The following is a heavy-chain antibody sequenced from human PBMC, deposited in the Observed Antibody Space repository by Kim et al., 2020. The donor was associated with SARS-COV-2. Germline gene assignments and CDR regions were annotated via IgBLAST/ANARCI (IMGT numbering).Heavy chain of an antibody. CDR1: GFGFSDFG. CDR2: INKNGGII. Sequence: GGSLRLSCSASGFGFSDFGMAWVRQAPRRGLESVALINKNGGIILYSDSVKGRFLIRRDNSENKVYLQMNNLRPEDTALYQCVKLSVALSGNNNMGFFDSWGQGSQVIVS. CDR3: VKLSVALSGNNNMGFFDS. V-gene: IGHV3-64D*09. J-gene: IGHJ5*01. D-gene: IGHD1-1*01.